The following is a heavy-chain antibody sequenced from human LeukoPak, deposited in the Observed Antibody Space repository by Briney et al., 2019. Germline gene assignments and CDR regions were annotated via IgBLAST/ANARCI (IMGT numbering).Heavy chain of an antibody. CDR2: IRGYNGDT. CDR1: GYTFTSYG. D-gene: IGHD3-10*01. Sequence: ASVKVSCKGSGYTFTSYGISWVRQAPGQGLEWMGWIRGYNGDTTYAQKFQGRVTMTIHTSTSTAYMELRSLRSDETAVYYCARGLSSGGGTFDYWGQGTLVTVSS. CDR3: ARGLSSGGGTFDY. J-gene: IGHJ4*02. V-gene: IGHV1-18*01.